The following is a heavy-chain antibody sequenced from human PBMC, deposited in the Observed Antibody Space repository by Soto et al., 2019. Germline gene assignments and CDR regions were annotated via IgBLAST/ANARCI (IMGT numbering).Heavy chain of an antibody. J-gene: IGHJ4*02. CDR1: GFTVSSYY. V-gene: IGHV3-66*01. CDR2: ISSGGRT. CDR3: ARDPRFLPAGPCDY. Sequence: EVQLVESGGGLVQPGGSLRLSCAASGFTVSSYYMSWVRQAPGKGLEWVSVISSGGRTYYSDSVKGRFTISRDKSKNTLYLQMNSLRDEDTAVDYRARDPRFLPAGPCDYWGQGTLVTVSS.